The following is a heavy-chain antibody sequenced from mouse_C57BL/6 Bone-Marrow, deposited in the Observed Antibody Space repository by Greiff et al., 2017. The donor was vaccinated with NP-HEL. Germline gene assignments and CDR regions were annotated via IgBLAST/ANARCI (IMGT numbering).Heavy chain of an antibody. CDR2: IYIGNGYT. CDR1: GYTFTSYG. CDR3: ARSYYVSFDY. Sequence: VHVKQSGAELVRPGSSVKMSCKTSGYTFTSYGINWVQQRPGPGLEWIGYIYIGNGYTEYNEKFKGKATLTSDTSSRPAYMQLISLTSEDSAIYFCARSYYVSFDYWGQGTTLTVSS. D-gene: IGHD1-1*01. J-gene: IGHJ2*01. V-gene: IGHV1-58*01.